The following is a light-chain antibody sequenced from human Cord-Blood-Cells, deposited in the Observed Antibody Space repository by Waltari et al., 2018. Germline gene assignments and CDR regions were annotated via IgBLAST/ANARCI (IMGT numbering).Light chain of an antibody. V-gene: IGLV2-18*02. CDR3: SSYTSSSTLV. CDR2: EVS. J-gene: IGLJ3*02. CDR1: SSDVGSYNR. Sequence: QSALTQPPSVSGSPGQSVTISCTGTSSDVGSYNRVSWYQQPPGTAPKLMFYEVSNRPSGVPDRVSGSKSGNTASLTISGLQAEDEADYYCSSYTSSSTLVFGGGTKLTVL.